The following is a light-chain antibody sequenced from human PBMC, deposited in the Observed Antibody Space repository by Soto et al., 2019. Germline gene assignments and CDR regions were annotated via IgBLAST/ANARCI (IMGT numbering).Light chain of an antibody. V-gene: IGLV2-23*02. CDR1: SSDVGSYNL. CDR2: EVS. Sequence: QSALTQPASVSGSPGQSITSSCTGTSSDVGSYNLVSWYQQHPGKAPKLMIYEVSKRPSGVSNRFSGSKSGNTASLTISGLQAEDEADYYCCSYAGSSTGYVFGTGTKLTVL. CDR3: CSYAGSSTGYV. J-gene: IGLJ1*01.